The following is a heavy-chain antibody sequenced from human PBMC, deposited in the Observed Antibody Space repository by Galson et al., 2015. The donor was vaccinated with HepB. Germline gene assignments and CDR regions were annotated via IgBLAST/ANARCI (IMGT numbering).Heavy chain of an antibody. Sequence: SVKVSCKASGYTFTSYGISWVRQAPGQGLEWMGWISAYNGNTNYAQNLQGRVTMTTDTSTSTAYMELRSLRSDDTAVYYCARGGVMCTNGLCPHNWFDPWGQGTLVTVSS. V-gene: IGHV1-18*04. D-gene: IGHD2-8*01. J-gene: IGHJ5*02. CDR3: ARGGVMCTNGLCPHNWFDP. CDR2: ISAYNGNT. CDR1: GYTFTSYG.